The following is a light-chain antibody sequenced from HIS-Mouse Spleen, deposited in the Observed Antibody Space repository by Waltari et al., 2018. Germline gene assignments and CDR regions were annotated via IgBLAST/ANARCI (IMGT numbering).Light chain of an antibody. CDR1: SSDVGSYNL. J-gene: IGLJ3*02. V-gene: IGLV2-23*01. CDR2: EGS. CDR3: CSYAGSSTDWV. Sequence: QSALTQPASVSGSPGQSITISCTGTSSDVGSYNLVSWYQQHPGKAPKLMIYEGSKRPAGGSNRFSGSKSGNTASLTSSGLQAEDEADYYCCSYAGSSTDWVFGGGTKLTVL.